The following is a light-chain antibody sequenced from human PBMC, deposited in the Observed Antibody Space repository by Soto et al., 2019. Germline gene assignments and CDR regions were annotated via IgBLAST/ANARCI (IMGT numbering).Light chain of an antibody. J-gene: IGLJ2*01. CDR1: SSDVGGYNY. CDR3: NSYTSSSTRV. Sequence: QSALTQPASVSGSPGQSITISCTGTSSDVGGYNYVSWYQQHPGKAHKLMIYEVNNRPSGVSNRFSGSKSGNTASLTISGLQAEDEADYYCNSYTSSSTRVFVGGTKLTVL. V-gene: IGLV2-14*01. CDR2: EVN.